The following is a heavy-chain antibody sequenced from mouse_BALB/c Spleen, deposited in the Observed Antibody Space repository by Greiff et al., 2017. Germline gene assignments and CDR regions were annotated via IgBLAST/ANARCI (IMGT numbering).Heavy chain of an antibody. D-gene: IGHD2-3*01. CDR2: INSNGGST. V-gene: IGHV5-6-3*01. Sequence: EVHLVESGGGLVQPGGSLKLSCAASGFTFSSYGMSWVRQTPDKRLELVATINSNGGSTYYPDSVKGRFTISRDNAKNTLYLQMSSLKSEDTAMYYCASYDGYYHWGQGTTLTVSS. CDR1: GFTFSSYG. J-gene: IGHJ2*01. CDR3: ASYDGYYH.